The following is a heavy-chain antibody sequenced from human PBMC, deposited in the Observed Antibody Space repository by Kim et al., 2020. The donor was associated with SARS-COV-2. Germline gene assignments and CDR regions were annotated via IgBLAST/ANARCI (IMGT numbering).Heavy chain of an antibody. CDR2: INAGNGNT. V-gene: IGHV1-3*01. CDR1: GYTFTSYA. CDR3: ARRGSCSSTSCYVKGGYFDY. D-gene: IGHD2-2*01. J-gene: IGHJ4*02. Sequence: ASVKVSCKASGYTFTSYAMHWVRQAPGQRLEWMGWINAGNGNTKYSQKFQGRVTITRDTSASTAYMELSSLRSEDTAVYYCARRGSCSSTSCYVKGGYFDYWGQGTLVTVSS.